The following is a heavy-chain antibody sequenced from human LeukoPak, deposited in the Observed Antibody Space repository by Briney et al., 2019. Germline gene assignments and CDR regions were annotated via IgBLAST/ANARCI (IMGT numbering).Heavy chain of an antibody. CDR2: SAHDEVGK. D-gene: IGHD4/OR15-4a*01. V-gene: IGHV3-30*18. Sequence: GGSLRLSCVGSGFTFSDYAIHWVRQAPGKGLEWVAVSAHDEVGKQFADSVKGRFTLSRDNSRDSVHLQTNRLRDEDTAVYYCAKDRGYGEHEPFESWGQGSLVTVSS. CDR1: GFTFSDYA. J-gene: IGHJ4*02. CDR3: AKDRGYGEHEPFES.